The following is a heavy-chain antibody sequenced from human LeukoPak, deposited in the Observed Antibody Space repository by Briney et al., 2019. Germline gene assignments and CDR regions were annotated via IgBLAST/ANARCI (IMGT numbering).Heavy chain of an antibody. CDR3: AKDQGSGTYDY. Sequence: PGGSLRLSCAASGFTFSSYALGWVRQAPGKGLEWVSAISGSGGSTYYADSVKGRFTISRDNSKNTLYLQMNSLRAEDTAIYYCAKDQGSGTYDYWGQGTLVTVSS. CDR2: ISGSGGST. J-gene: IGHJ4*02. CDR1: GFTFSSYA. D-gene: IGHD1-26*01. V-gene: IGHV3-23*01.